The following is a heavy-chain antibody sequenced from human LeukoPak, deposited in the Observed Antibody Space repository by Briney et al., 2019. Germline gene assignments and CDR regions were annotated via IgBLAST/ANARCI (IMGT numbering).Heavy chain of an antibody. V-gene: IGHV3-21*01. Sequence: PGGSLRLSCAASGFTFSSYSMNWVRQAPGKGLEWVSSISSSSSYIYYADSVKGRFTISRDNAKNSLYLQMNSLRAEDTAVYYCARGWGYCSSTSCSQVAFDIWGQGTMVTVSS. CDR3: ARGWGYCSSTSCSQVAFDI. CDR2: ISSSSSYI. CDR1: GFTFSSYS. J-gene: IGHJ3*02. D-gene: IGHD2-2*01.